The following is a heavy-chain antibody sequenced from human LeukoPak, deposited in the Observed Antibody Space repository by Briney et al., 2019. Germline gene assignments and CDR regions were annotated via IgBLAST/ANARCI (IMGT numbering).Heavy chain of an antibody. D-gene: IGHD3-22*01. J-gene: IGHJ3*02. Sequence: GGSLRLSCAASGFTFSSYWMSWVRQAPGKGLEWVANIKQDGSEEYYVDSVKGRFTISRDNAKNSLYLQMNSLRAEDTAVYYCARDVSQWLGAFDIWGQGTMVTVSS. CDR2: IKQDGSEE. CDR1: GFTFSSYW. CDR3: ARDVSQWLGAFDI. V-gene: IGHV3-7*01.